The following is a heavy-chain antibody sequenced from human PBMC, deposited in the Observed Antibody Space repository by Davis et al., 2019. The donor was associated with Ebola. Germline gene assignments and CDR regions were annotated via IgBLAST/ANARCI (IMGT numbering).Heavy chain of an antibody. J-gene: IGHJ4*02. Sequence: GGSLRLSCAASGFTFSSYGMHWVRQAPGKGLEWVTFIRYDGSNKYYADSVKGRFTISRDNSKHTLYLQMNSLRDEDTAVYYCARGSYASGCSSGCWGQGTLVTVSS. D-gene: IGHD6-19*01. CDR3: ARGSYASGCSSGC. CDR1: GFTFSSYG. CDR2: IRYDGSNK. V-gene: IGHV3-30*02.